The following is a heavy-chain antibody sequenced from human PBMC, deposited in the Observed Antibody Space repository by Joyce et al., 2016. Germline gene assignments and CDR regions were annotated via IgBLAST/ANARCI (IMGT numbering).Heavy chain of an antibody. V-gene: IGHV4-61*03. CDR2: IYYRGTT. Sequence: QVQLQESGAGLVKPSETLSLTCTVSGGSVISGIYYWSWIRQPPGKGLEWIGCIYYRGTTNYSPSLKSRVTMSLYTSKNHFSQKLRSVTAANTAVYYCARELNFFGAFDIWGQGTMVTFSS. J-gene: IGHJ3*02. D-gene: IGHD1-1*01. CDR3: ARELNFFGAFDI. CDR1: GGSVISGIYY.